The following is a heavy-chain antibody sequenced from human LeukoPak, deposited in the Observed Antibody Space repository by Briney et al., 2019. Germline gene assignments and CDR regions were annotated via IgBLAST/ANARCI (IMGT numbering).Heavy chain of an antibody. D-gene: IGHD5-18*01. CDR2: IYYSGST. CDR1: GGSISSYY. Sequence: SETLSLTCTVSGGSISSYYWSWIRQPPGKGLEWIGYIYYSGSTNYNPSLKSRVAISVDTSKNQFSLKLSSVTAADTAVYYCASQSDTAMGPFDYWGQGTLVTVSS. V-gene: IGHV4-59*01. CDR3: ASQSDTAMGPFDY. J-gene: IGHJ4*02.